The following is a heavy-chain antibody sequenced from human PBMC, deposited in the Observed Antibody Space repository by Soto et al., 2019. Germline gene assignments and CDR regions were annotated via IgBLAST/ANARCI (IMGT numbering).Heavy chain of an antibody. J-gene: IGHJ4*02. D-gene: IGHD3-16*01. Sequence: LRLSCSASGFTFDDYAMHWVRQAPGKGLEWVSGISWNSGSIGYADSVKGRFTISRDNAKNSLYLQMNSLRAEDTALYYCAKALGYYFDYWGQGTLVTVSS. V-gene: IGHV3-9*01. CDR1: GFTFDDYA. CDR2: ISWNSGSI. CDR3: AKALGYYFDY.